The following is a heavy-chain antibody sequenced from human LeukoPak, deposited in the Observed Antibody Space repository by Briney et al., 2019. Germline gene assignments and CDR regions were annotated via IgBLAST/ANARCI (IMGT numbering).Heavy chain of an antibody. J-gene: IGHJ3*02. CDR2: IYYSGST. V-gene: IGHV4-59*01. D-gene: IGHD2-21*02. CDR3: ARDDPYCGGVCYAFDI. CDR1: GGSISSYY. Sequence: SETLSLTCTVSGGSISSYYWSWIRQPPGKGLEWIGYIYYSGSTNYNPSLKSRVTISVDTSKNQFSLKLSSVTAADTAVYYCARDDPYCGGVCYAFDIWGQGTMVTVSS.